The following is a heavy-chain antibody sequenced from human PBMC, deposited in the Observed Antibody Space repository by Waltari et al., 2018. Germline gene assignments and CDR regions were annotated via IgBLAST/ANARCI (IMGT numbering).Heavy chain of an antibody. J-gene: IGHJ4*02. CDR2: IYYSGST. Sequence: QVQLQESGPGLVKPSETLSLTCTVSGGSISSHYWSWIRQPPGKGLEWIGYIYYSGSTNYNPSLKSRVTISVDTSKNQFSLKLSSVTAADTAVYYCASSPPIIVATSYYFDYWGQGTLVTVSS. CDR3: ASSPPIIVATSYYFDY. V-gene: IGHV4-59*11. D-gene: IGHD5-12*01. CDR1: GGSISSHY.